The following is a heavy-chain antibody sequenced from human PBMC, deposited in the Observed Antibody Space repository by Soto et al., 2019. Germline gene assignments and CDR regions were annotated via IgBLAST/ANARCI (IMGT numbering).Heavy chain of an antibody. D-gene: IGHD1-26*01. J-gene: IGHJ6*01. CDR1: GYIFTNYW. Sequence: PGESLKISCKGSGYIFTNYWISWVRQMPGKGLEWLGRIDPSDSYTNYGPSFQGHVTISADKSISTAYLQWSSLKASDTATYYCSRVPAYHRYPMDVWGRGTTVLVSS. CDR3: SRVPAYHRYPMDV. V-gene: IGHV5-10-1*01. CDR2: IDPSDSYT.